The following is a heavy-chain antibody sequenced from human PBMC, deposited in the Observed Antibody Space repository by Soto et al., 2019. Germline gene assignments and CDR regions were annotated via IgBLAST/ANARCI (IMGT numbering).Heavy chain of an antibody. Sequence: QVQLQASGPGLVKPSETLSLTCTVSGASMNSYHWSWIRQPAGKGLEWIGHIHSSGSTNYNPSLKSRVQMSVDTSKNQFSLRLMSLTAADTAVYYCARDQGVAAAGITWFDPWGQGSLVTVSS. D-gene: IGHD6-13*01. CDR3: ARDQGVAAAGITWFDP. V-gene: IGHV4-4*07. J-gene: IGHJ5*02. CDR2: IHSSGST. CDR1: GASMNSYH.